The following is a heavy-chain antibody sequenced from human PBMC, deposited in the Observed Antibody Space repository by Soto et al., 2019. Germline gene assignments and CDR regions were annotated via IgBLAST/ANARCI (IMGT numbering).Heavy chain of an antibody. V-gene: IGHV4-59*08. J-gene: IGHJ5*02. CDR3: ASLVHVDWFDP. CDR2: IYYSGST. CDR1: GGSISRYY. Sequence: SEALSLTCTVSGGSISRYYWSWIRQPPGKGLEWIGYIYYSGSTNYNPSLKSRVTISVDTSKNQFSLKLSSVTAADTAVYYCASLVHVDWFDPWGQGTLVTVSS. D-gene: IGHD3-10*02.